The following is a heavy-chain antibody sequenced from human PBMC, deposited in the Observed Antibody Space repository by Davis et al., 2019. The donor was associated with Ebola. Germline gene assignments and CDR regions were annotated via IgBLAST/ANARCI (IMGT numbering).Heavy chain of an antibody. J-gene: IGHJ4*02. CDR3: STGYSNSWYSFDY. Sequence: GESLKISCAASGFTFSGYWMHWVRQAPGKGLVWVSRINSEGRNTNYADSVKGRFTISRDNAKNTLYLQVSSLRAEDTAVYFCSTGYSNSWYSFDYWGQGTLVTVSS. CDR1: GFTFSGYW. V-gene: IGHV3-74*01. CDR2: INSEGRNT. D-gene: IGHD6-13*01.